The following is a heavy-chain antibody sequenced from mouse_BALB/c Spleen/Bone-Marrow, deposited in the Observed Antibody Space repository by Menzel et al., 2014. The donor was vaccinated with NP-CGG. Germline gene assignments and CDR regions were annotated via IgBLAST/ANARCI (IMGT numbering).Heavy chain of an antibody. CDR1: GYTFTSYW. V-gene: IGHV1S81*02. J-gene: IGHJ4*01. Sequence: VQLQQSGTELVKPGASVKLSCKASGYTFTSYWIHWVKQRPGQGLEWIGEIHPSNGRTNYSEKFKTKATLTVDKSSTTAHMQLRSLTSGDSAVYYCARGTARAMMDYWGQGTSVTVSS. D-gene: IGHD3-2*01. CDR2: IHPSNGRT. CDR3: ARGTARAMMDY.